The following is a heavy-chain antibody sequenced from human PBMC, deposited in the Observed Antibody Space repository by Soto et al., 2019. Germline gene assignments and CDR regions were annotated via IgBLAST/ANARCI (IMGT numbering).Heavy chain of an antibody. CDR3: ARSYSSSWYNWFDP. CDR2: IYHSGST. Sequence: SETLSLTCAVSGGSISSGGYSWSWIRQPTRKGLEWIGYIYHSGSTYYNPSLKSRVTKSVDSSKTQFSLKLSSVTAADTAVYYCARSYSSSWYNWFDPWGQGTLVTVSS. J-gene: IGHJ5*02. V-gene: IGHV4-30-2*01. D-gene: IGHD6-13*01. CDR1: GGSISSGGYS.